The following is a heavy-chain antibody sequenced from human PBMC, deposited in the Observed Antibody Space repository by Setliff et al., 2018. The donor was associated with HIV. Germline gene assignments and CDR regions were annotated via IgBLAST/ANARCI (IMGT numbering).Heavy chain of an antibody. D-gene: IGHD3-9*01. V-gene: IGHV4-39*07. Sequence: SETLSLTCVVSGGSINSSSYYWAWIRQPPGKGPEWIGSIYYSGSTYYNPSLKSRVTISVDTSKNQFSLKLRSVTAADTAVYYCARGFTNYDIMTGYPRAPYYYYYMDVWGKGTTVTVSS. CDR2: IYYSGST. CDR3: ARGFTNYDIMTGYPRAPYYYYYMDV. CDR1: GGSINSSSYY. J-gene: IGHJ6*03.